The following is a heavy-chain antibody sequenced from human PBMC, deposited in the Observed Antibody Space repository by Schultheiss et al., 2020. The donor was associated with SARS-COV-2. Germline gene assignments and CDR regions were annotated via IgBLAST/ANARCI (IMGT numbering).Heavy chain of an antibody. CDR1: GFTFSDYY. V-gene: IGHV3-11*04. Sequence: GGSLRLSCEASGFTFSDYYMSWVRQAPGKGLEWVSVVSGSGGSTYYADSVKGRFTISRDNAKNSLYLQMNSLRAEDTAVYYCAKDGAAAGTMYWGQGTLVTVSS. J-gene: IGHJ4*02. D-gene: IGHD6-13*01. CDR2: VSGSGGST. CDR3: AKDGAAAGTMY.